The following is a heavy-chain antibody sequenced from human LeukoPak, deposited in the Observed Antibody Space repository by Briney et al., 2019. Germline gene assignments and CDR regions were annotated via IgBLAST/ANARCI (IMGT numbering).Heavy chain of an antibody. D-gene: IGHD6-13*01. J-gene: IGHJ4*02. V-gene: IGHV1-46*01. CDR1: GYTFTNYF. Sequence: ASVKVSCKASGYTFTNYFMHWVRQAPGQGLEWMGIINPITGTTTYAQKFQGRVTMTRDTSTGTVYMELSSLRSEDTAVYYCAREERLMAATGRGAFAYGGQGPLVTVSS. CDR3: AREERLMAATGRGAFAY. CDR2: INPITGTT.